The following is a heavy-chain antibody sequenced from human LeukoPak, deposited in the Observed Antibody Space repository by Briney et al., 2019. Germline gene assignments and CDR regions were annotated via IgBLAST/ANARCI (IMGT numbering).Heavy chain of an antibody. CDR2: INHSGST. CDR1: GASLSGNY. Sequence: SETLSPTCAVYGASLSGNYWGWIRQPPGKGLEWIGEINHSGSTTYNPPLKSRLTISVDTSKNQFSLKLSSVTAADTAVYYCARGPGGRTVTTRTTLWLVYWGQGTLVTVSS. J-gene: IGHJ4*02. CDR3: ARGPGGRTVTTRTTLWLVY. D-gene: IGHD4-17*01. V-gene: IGHV4-34*01.